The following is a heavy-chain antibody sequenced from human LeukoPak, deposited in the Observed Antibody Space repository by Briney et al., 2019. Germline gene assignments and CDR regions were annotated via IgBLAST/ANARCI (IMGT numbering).Heavy chain of an antibody. CDR2: IRYDGSNK. V-gene: IGHV3-30*02. CDR3: ARDDDNSGNNLDY. Sequence: GGSLRLSCAASGFTFSSYGMHWVRQAPGKGLEWVAFIRYDGSNKYYADSVKGRFTISRDNSKNTLYLQMNSLRAEDTAVYYCARDDDNSGNNLDYWGQGTPVTVSS. CDR1: GFTFSSYG. J-gene: IGHJ4*02. D-gene: IGHD3-10*01.